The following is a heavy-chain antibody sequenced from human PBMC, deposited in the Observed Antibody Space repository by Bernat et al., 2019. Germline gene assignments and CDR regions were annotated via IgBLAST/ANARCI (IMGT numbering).Heavy chain of an antibody. CDR3: ARDSEASVREVIKYYFDY. Sequence: QVQLVESGGGVVQPGRSLRLSCAASGFTFSSYGMHWVRQAPGKGLEWVAVIWYDGSNKYYEDSVKGRFTISRDNSKNTLYLQMNSLGAEDRAVYYCARDSEASVREVIKYYFDYWGQGTLVTVSS. CDR2: IWYDGSNK. D-gene: IGHD3-10*02. V-gene: IGHV3-33*01. J-gene: IGHJ4*02. CDR1: GFTFSSYG.